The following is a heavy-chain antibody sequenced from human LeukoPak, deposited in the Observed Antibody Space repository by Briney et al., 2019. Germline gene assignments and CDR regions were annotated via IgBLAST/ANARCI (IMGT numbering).Heavy chain of an antibody. J-gene: IGHJ5*02. Sequence: ASVKVSCKASGYTFTSYGISWVRQAPGQGLEWMGWISAYNGNTDYAQKLQGRVTMTTDTPTSTAYMELRRLRSDDTAVYYCARGRAAAGTLYWFDPWGQGTLVTVSS. CDR3: ARGRAAAGTLYWFDP. V-gene: IGHV1-18*01. D-gene: IGHD6-13*01. CDR2: ISAYNGNT. CDR1: GYTFTSYG.